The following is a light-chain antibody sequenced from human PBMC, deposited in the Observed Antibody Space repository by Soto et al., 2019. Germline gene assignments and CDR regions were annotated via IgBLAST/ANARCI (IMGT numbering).Light chain of an antibody. CDR3: ESYDIILYTYV. CDR2: GDN. V-gene: IGLV1-40*01. Sequence: QSALTQPPSVFGSPGQTVSISCTGSSSNIGAPNYVHWYQHLPGTAPKLLIYGDNNRPPGVPDRFSGSKSGTSAPLAITRRLAEDEAAYYCESYDIILYTYVFGTGTKVTVL. J-gene: IGLJ1*01. CDR1: SSNIGAPNY.